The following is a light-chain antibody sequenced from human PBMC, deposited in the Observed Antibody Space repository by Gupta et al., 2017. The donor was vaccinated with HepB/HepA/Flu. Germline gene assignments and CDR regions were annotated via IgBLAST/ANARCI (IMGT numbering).Light chain of an antibody. Sequence: DIQMTKSPSSLSASVGDRVTITCRTSQSITSKLNWYQQKPGKAPKFLIYAASSLQSGVASRFSGSGSGSGTHFTLTISGLQPEDFATYYCQQSYSTPFTFGPGTKVDIK. CDR2: AAS. CDR3: QQSYSTPFT. V-gene: IGKV1-39*01. J-gene: IGKJ3*01. CDR1: QSITSK.